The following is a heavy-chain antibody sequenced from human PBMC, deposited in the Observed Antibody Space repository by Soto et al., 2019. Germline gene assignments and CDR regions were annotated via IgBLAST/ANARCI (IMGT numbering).Heavy chain of an antibody. CDR3: ARGPGTAAAGTVFAP. D-gene: IGHD6-13*01. CDR1: GFTLRDYS. V-gene: IGHV3-48*02. Sequence: GGSLRLSCAASGFTLRDYSMNWVRQAPGKGLEWVSYMSSSAYTIYYADSVKGRFTISRDSAKNSLYLQMSSLTDDDTAVYYCARGPGTAAAGTVFAPWGQGTLVTVSS. CDR2: MSSSAYTI. J-gene: IGHJ5*02.